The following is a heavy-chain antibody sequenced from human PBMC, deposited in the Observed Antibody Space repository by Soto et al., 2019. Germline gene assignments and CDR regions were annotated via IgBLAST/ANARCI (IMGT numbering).Heavy chain of an antibody. CDR2: IIPIFGTA. D-gene: IGHD6-6*01. CDR3: ARSVLITGTYSSSTFDY. J-gene: IGHJ4*02. V-gene: IGHV1-69*05. Sequence: SVKVSCKDSGGTFSSYAISWVRQAPGQGLEWMGGIIPIFGTANYAQKFQGRVTMTRDTSTSTVYMELSSLRSEDTAVYYCARSVLITGTYSSSTFDYWGQGTLVTVSS. CDR1: GGTFSSYA.